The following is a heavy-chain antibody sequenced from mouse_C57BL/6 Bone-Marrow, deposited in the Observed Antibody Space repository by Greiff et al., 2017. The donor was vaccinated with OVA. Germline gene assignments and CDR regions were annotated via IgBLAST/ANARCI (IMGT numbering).Heavy chain of an antibody. CDR3: AREEGVFYYGNYVYFYV. V-gene: IGHV1-52*01. D-gene: IGHD2-1*01. J-gene: IGHJ1*03. CDR1: GYTFTSYW. Sequence: VQLQQPGAELVRPGSSVKLSCKASGYTFTSYWMPWVKQRPIQGLEWIGIIDPYDSETHYNQKLKDKAPLTVDKSSSTAYMQLSSLTSENYSVYFCAREEGVFYYGNYVYFYVWGTGTTVTVSS. CDR2: IDPYDSET.